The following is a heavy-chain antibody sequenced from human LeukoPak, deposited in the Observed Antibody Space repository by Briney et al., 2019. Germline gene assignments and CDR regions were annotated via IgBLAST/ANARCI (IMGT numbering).Heavy chain of an antibody. J-gene: IGHJ6*03. CDR2: IYTSGST. V-gene: IGHV4-4*07. CDR1: GGSISSYH. CDR3: ARDCVYYYDSSGYYYPWRTTDYYYYMDV. Sequence: SETLSLTCTVSGGSISSYHWSWIRQPAGKGLEWVGRIYTSGSTNYNPSLKSRVTISVDTSKNQFSLKLSSVTAADTAVYYCARDCVYYYDSSGYYYPWRTTDYYYYMDVWGKGTTVTISS. D-gene: IGHD3-22*01.